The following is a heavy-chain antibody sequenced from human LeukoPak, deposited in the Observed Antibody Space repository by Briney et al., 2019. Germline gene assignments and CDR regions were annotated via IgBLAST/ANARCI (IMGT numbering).Heavy chain of an antibody. Sequence: PGGSLRLSCAASGFTFSSYEMNWVRQAPGKGLEWVSYISSSGSTIYYADSVKGRFTISRDNSKNTLYLQMNSLRAEDTAVYYCARDPGDYGDYSPPGDYYYYGMDVWGQGTTVTVSS. V-gene: IGHV3-48*03. CDR3: ARDPGDYGDYSPPGDYYYYGMDV. CDR2: ISSSGSTI. CDR1: GFTFSSYE. D-gene: IGHD4-17*01. J-gene: IGHJ6*02.